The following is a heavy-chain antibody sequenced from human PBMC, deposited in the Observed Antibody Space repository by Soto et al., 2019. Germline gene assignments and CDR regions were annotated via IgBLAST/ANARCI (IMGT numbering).Heavy chain of an antibody. Sequence: QVQLQESGPGLVKPSGTLSLTCAVSGGSISSSNWWSWVRQPPGKGLEWIGEIYHSGSTNYNPSLKSRVIISVDKSKNQFSLKLSSVTAADTAVYYCARGSSGYYLGLYYFDYWGQGTLVTVSS. CDR3: ARGSSGYYLGLYYFDY. CDR2: IYHSGST. D-gene: IGHD3-22*01. CDR1: GGSISSSNW. J-gene: IGHJ4*02. V-gene: IGHV4-4*02.